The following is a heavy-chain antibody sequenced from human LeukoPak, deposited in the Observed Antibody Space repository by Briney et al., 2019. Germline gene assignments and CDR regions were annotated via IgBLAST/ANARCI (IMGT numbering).Heavy chain of an antibody. J-gene: IGHJ4*02. D-gene: IGHD5-24*01. Sequence: GGSLRLSCEASGFTFSGNWMSWVRQAPGKGLEWVASINPDGSQKLCVDSVKGRFTISRDNTKSSLYLQMNSLGAEDTAMYYCAKLLGTATTYDSWGQGTRVTVSS. CDR3: AKLLGTATTYDS. CDR1: GFTFSGNW. CDR2: INPDGSQK. V-gene: IGHV3-7*01.